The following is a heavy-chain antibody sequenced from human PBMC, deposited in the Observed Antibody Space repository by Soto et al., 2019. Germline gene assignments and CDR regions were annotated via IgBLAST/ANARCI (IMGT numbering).Heavy chain of an antibody. J-gene: IGHJ6*02. CDR3: ATYPSRTASHMSHFGTDV. CDR1: GFTLTYYY. D-gene: IGHD6-25*01. V-gene: IGHV1-69-2*01. Sequence: QLVQSGAEVKKPGASVRISCRVFGFTLTYYYIHWVQQAPGKGLEWMGFIDPEDGETFYRDKFQGRITVTAVTSSDTVYMELTSLRSDDSAVSFCATYPSRTASHMSHFGTDVWGQGTAVTVSS. CDR2: IDPEDGET.